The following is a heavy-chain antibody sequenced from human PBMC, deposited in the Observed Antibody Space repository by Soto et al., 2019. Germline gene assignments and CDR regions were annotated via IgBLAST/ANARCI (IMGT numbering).Heavy chain of an antibody. CDR1: GGSISSGDYY. CDR3: ARVPYCSGGSCYARGWFDP. J-gene: IGHJ5*02. CDR2: IYYSGST. D-gene: IGHD2-15*01. V-gene: IGHV4-30-4*01. Sequence: SETLSLTCTVSGGSISSGDYYWSWISQPPGKGLEWIGYIYYSGSTNYNPSLKSRVTISIDTSKNQFSLKLSSVTAADTAVYYCARVPYCSGGSCYARGWFDPWGQGTLVTVSS.